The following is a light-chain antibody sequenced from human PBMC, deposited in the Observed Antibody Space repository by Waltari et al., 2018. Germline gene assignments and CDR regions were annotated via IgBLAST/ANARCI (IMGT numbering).Light chain of an antibody. V-gene: IGLV2-14*03. CDR2: VGS. Sequence: YQRHPGERPQLMIYVGSIRPSWVSNRFFGSKSGNTASLSISVLQAEDEAVYFCSSYSTSITPYVFGTGTKVTVL. J-gene: IGLJ1*01. CDR3: SSYSTSITPYV.